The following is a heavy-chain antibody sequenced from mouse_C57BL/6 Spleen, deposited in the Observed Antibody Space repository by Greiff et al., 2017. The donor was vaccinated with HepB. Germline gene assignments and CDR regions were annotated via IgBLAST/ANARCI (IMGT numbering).Heavy chain of an antibody. D-gene: IGHD1-1*01. Sequence: VQLQQSGPELVKPGASVKISCKASGYTFTDYYMNWVKQSHGKSLEWIGDINPNNGGTSYNQKFKGKATLTVDKSSSTAYMELRSLTSEDSAVYYCARITTVVATGLDYAMDYWGQGTSVTVSS. CDR2: INPNNGGT. V-gene: IGHV1-26*01. CDR3: ARITTVVATGLDYAMDY. CDR1: GYTFTDYY. J-gene: IGHJ4*01.